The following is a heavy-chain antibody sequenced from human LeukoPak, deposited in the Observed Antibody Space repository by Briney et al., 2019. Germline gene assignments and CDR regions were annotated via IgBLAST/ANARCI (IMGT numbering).Heavy chain of an antibody. CDR3: SKDPNGDYVGAFDM. D-gene: IGHD4-17*01. Sequence: HPGGSLRLSCTASGLTFSNYATAWLPQAPGKGLEGVSSITGRGRGTYYADSVKGRFIVSRDNSQNTFFLHMNSLRADDTALYYCSKDPNGDYVGAFDMWGPGTMVTVSS. V-gene: IGHV3-23*01. CDR2: ITGRGRGT. J-gene: IGHJ3*02. CDR1: GLTFSNYA.